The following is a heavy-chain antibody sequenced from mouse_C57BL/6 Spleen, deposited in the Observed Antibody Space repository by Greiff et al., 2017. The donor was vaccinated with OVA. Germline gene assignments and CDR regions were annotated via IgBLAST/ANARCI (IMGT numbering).Heavy chain of an antibody. D-gene: IGHD1-1*01. Sequence: QVQLKQSGPELVKPGASVKISCKASGYSFTSYYIHWVKQRPGHGLEWIGWIYPGSGNTKYNEKFKGKATLTADTSSSTAYMQLSSLTSEDSAVYYCARRTITTVALDYWGQGTTLTVSS. V-gene: IGHV1-66*01. CDR2: IYPGSGNT. CDR3: ARRTITTVALDY. J-gene: IGHJ2*01. CDR1: GYSFTSYY.